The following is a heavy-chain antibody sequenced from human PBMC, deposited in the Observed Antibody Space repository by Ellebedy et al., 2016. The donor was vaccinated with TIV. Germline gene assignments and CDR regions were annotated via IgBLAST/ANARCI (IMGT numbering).Heavy chain of an antibody. CDR1: GFTFSSYA. V-gene: IGHV3-21*01. Sequence: GESLKISCAASGFTFSSYAMNWVRQAPGKGLEWVSYIDGSGGFIKYADSVEGRFTISRDNAKNSLYLQMNSLRAEDTAVYYCARVSSGSYKTDFDYWGQGILVTVSS. D-gene: IGHD1-26*01. CDR3: ARVSSGSYKTDFDY. CDR2: IDGSGGFI. J-gene: IGHJ4*02.